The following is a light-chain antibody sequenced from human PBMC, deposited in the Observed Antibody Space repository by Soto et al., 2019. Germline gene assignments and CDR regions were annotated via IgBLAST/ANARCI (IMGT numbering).Light chain of an antibody. V-gene: IGKV3-11*01. CDR3: QQHNKWPRT. CDR2: DAS. J-gene: IGKJ1*01. CDR1: QSVSSY. Sequence: EIVLTQSPATLSLSPGERATLSCRASQSVSSYLAWYQQKPGQAPRLLIYDASNRATGIPARFSGSGSGTDFTLTISSLQSEDFAVYYCQQHNKWPRTFGQGTKVEIK.